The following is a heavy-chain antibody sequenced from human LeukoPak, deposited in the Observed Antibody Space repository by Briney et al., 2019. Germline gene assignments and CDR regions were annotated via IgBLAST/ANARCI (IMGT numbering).Heavy chain of an antibody. CDR1: GGSISSYY. CDR3: ARHGGTLDYFDY. J-gene: IGHJ4*02. V-gene: IGHV4-59*08. D-gene: IGHD1-26*01. CDR2: ISYGGAT. Sequence: SETLSLTCTVSGGSISSYYWSWIRQPPGKGLEWIGYISYGGATSYNPSLKRRVAISVDSPKNRFSLRLSSLTAADTALYYCARHGGTLDYFDYWGPGSLVTVSS.